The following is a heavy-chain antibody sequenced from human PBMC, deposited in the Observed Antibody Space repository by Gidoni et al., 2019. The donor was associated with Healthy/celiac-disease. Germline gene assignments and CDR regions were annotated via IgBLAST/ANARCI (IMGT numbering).Heavy chain of an antibody. J-gene: IGHJ6*02. Sequence: EVQLVESGGGLVQPGGSLRLSCAASGFTFSSYSMNWVRPAPGKGLEWVSYIISSIGTIYYAYSVKGRFTISRDNAKNSLYLQMNSLRDEDTAVYYCARDSAEYYYDSSGIFYYYYGMDVWGQGTTVTVSS. CDR2: IISSIGTI. CDR3: ARDSAEYYYDSSGIFYYYYGMDV. V-gene: IGHV3-48*02. CDR1: GFTFSSYS. D-gene: IGHD3-22*01.